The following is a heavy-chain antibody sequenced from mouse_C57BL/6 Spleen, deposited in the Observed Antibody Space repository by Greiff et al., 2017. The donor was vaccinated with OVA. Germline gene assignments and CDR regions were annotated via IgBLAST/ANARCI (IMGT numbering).Heavy chain of an antibody. J-gene: IGHJ1*03. CDR1: GYTFTDYE. V-gene: IGHV1-15*01. CDR3: TRGEYFDV. Sequence: VQLQQSGAELVRPGASVTLSCKASGYTFTDYEMHWVKQTPVHGLEWIGAIDPETGGTAYNQKFKGKAILTADKSSSTAYMERRSLTSEDSAVYYCTRGEYFDVWGTGTTVTVSS. CDR2: IDPETGGT.